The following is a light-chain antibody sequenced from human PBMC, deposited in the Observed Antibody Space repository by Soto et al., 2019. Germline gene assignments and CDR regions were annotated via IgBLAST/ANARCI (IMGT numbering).Light chain of an antibody. CDR3: QQYDNRPYT. J-gene: IGKJ2*01. V-gene: IGKV1-33*01. CDR1: QDITNY. CDR2: DAT. Sequence: DIQMTQSPSSLSASVGDRVTITCQASQDITNYLNWFQQKPGQAPKLLIYDATKMKTGVPSRFSGGGSETEFTFTISSLQPEDIATYYCQQYDNRPYTFGQGTKLEI.